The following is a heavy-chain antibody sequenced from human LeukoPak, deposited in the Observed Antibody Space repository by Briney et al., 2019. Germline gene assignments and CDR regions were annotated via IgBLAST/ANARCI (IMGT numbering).Heavy chain of an antibody. Sequence: GGSLRLSCAASGFTFSSYSMNWVRQAPGQGLEWVSSISSSSSYIYYADSVKGRFTISRDNAKNSLYLQMNSLRAEDTAVYYCARDGVVVVKQLDYWGQGTLVTVSS. V-gene: IGHV3-21*01. CDR2: ISSSSSYI. J-gene: IGHJ4*02. D-gene: IGHD3-22*01. CDR3: ARDGVVVVKQLDY. CDR1: GFTFSSYS.